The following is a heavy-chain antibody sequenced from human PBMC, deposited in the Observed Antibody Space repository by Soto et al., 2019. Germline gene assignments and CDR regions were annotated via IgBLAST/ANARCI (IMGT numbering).Heavy chain of an antibody. J-gene: IGHJ3*01. V-gene: IGHV4-34*01. D-gene: IGHD2-2*01. CDR3: ARGECSSVYCFTRWALDF. Sequence: SETLSLAGAVYGGSFSGDYWTWIRQTPGKWLEWIGLISHSGTTNYQPSLTSRVTISADPSKKQFSLNLTSVTAADSGVYYCARGECSSVYCFTRWALDFWGQGTVVT. CDR2: ISHSGTT. CDR1: GGSFSGDY.